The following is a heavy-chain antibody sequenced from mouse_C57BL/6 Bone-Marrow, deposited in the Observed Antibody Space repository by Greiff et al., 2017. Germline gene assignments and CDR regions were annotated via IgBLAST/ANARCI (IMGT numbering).Heavy chain of an antibody. D-gene: IGHD1-1*01. J-gene: IGHJ1*03. CDR1: GFTFTDYY. CDR3: ARKGAASHYGSLWYFDL. Sequence: VQLQQSGPVLVKPGPSVKISCKASGFTFTDYYMHWVKQSHGKSLEWIGLVYPYNGGTSYNQKFKGKATLTEDTSSSTAYMELNSLTSEDSAVYYCARKGAASHYGSLWYFDLCGTGTTATVSS. CDR2: VYPYNGGT. V-gene: IGHV1-36*01.